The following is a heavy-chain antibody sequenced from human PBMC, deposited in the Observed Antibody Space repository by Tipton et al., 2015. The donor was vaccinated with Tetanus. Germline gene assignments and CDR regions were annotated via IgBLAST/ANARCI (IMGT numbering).Heavy chain of an antibody. Sequence: GEALGNGDYYWSWIRQPPGKGLESIGYIYYSGSTYYNPSLKSRVTISVDTSKNQFSLNLTSVTAADTAVYYCASLPKHWLAPRGAPWGQGTLVTVSS. CDR3: ASLPKHWLAPRGAP. CDR1: GEALGNGDYY. D-gene: IGHD6-19*01. CDR2: IYYSGST. J-gene: IGHJ5*02. V-gene: IGHV4-30-4*01.